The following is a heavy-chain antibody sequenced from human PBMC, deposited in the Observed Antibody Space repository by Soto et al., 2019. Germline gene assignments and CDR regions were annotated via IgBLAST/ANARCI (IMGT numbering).Heavy chain of an antibody. CDR1: GFTFSNYD. V-gene: IGHV3-13*01. D-gene: IGHD2-15*01. CDR2: IGTAGDT. CDR3: ARGRLISLYYFDF. Sequence: EVQLVESAGGLVQPGASLRLSCAASGFTFSNYDMHWVRQVTGKGLEWVSTIGTAGDTYYPGSVKGRFTISRENAKNSLYLQMNSLRAEDTAVYYCARGRLISLYYFDFWGQGTLVTVSS. J-gene: IGHJ4*02.